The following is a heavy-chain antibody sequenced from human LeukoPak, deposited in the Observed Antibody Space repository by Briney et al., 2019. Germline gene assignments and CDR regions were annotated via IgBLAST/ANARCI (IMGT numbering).Heavy chain of an antibody. CDR3: AKRRWDIVVVPAAWHFDY. CDR1: GFTFSSYA. CDR2: ISGSGGST. J-gene: IGHJ4*02. V-gene: IGHV3-23*01. Sequence: PGGSLRLSCAASGFTFSSYAMSWVRQAPGKGLEWASAISGSGGSTYYADSVKGRFTISRDNSKNTLYLQMNSLRAEDTAVYYCAKRRWDIVVVPAAWHFDYWGQGTLVTVSS. D-gene: IGHD2-2*01.